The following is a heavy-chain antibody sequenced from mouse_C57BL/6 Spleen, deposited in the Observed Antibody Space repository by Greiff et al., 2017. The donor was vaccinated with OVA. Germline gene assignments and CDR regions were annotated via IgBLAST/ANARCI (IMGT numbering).Heavy chain of an antibody. CDR2: IYPGSGST. D-gene: IGHD3-2*02. CDR3: ARYAQATDYAMDY. J-gene: IGHJ4*01. Sequence: QVQLQQPGAELVKPGASVKMSCKASGYTFTSYWITWVKQRPGQGLEWIGDIYPGSGSTNYNEKFKSKATLTVATSSSTAYMQLSSLTSEDSAVYYCARYAQATDYAMDYWGQGTSVTVSS. V-gene: IGHV1-55*01. CDR1: GYTFTSYW.